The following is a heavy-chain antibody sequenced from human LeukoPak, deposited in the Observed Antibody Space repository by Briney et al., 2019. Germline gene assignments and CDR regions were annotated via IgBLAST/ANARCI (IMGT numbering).Heavy chain of an antibody. D-gene: IGHD6-19*01. CDR2: ISAYNGNT. V-gene: IGHV1-18*01. J-gene: IGHJ6*02. CDR1: GYTFTSYG. Sequence: ASVKVSCKASGYTFTSYGISWVRQAPGQGLEWMGWISAYNGNTNYAQKLQGRVTMTTDTSTSTAYTELRSLRSDDTAVYYCARDGSGWPGGYYGMDVWGQGTTVTVSS. CDR3: ARDGSGWPGGYYGMDV.